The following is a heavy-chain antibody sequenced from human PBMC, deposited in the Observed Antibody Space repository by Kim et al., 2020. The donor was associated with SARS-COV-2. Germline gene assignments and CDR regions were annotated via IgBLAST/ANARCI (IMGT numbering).Heavy chain of an antibody. V-gene: IGHV3-48*02. CDR2: ISSSSSTI. J-gene: IGHJ4*02. D-gene: IGHD1-26*01. CDR3: ASSWEWLSTLHFDY. CDR1: GFSFSSYS. Sequence: GGSLRLSCAASGFSFSSYSMNWVRQAPGKGLEWVSYISSSSSTIYYADSVKGRFTISRDNAKNSLYLQMNSLRDEDTAVYYCASSWEWLSTLHFDYWGQGTLVTVSS.